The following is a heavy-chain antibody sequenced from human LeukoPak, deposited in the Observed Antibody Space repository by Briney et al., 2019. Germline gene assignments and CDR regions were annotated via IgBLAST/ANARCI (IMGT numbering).Heavy chain of an antibody. V-gene: IGHV3-7*01. CDR1: GFTFTTYW. Sequence: GGSLRLSCAASGFTFTTYWMSWVRQAPGKGLEWVANIRQDESEKYYVDSVKGRFTISRDNTKKSLYLQMDSLRAEDTAVYYCARSLGCSSSSCYMDYWGQGTLVTVSS. CDR2: IRQDESEK. D-gene: IGHD2-2*02. CDR3: ARSLGCSSSSCYMDY. J-gene: IGHJ4*02.